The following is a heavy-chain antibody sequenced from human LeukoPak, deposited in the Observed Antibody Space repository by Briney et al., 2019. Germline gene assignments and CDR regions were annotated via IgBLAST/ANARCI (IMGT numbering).Heavy chain of an antibody. D-gene: IGHD6-13*01. CDR2: ISSSSSYI. CDR1: GFTFGSYS. CDR3: ARDYSSPGNFDY. V-gene: IGHV3-21*01. J-gene: IGHJ4*02. Sequence: GGSLRLSCAASGFTFGSYSMNLVRQAPGKGLEWVSSISSSSSYIYYADSVKGRFTISRDNAKNSLYLQMNSLRAEDTAVYYCARDYSSPGNFDYWGQGTLVTVSS.